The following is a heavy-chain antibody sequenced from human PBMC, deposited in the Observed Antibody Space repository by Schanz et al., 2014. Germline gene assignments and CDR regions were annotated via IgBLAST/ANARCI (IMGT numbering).Heavy chain of an antibody. D-gene: IGHD5-12*01. CDR1: GFTFSSYG. Sequence: VQLVESGGGVVQPGRSLRLSCAASGFTFSSYGMHWVRQAPGKGLEWVANIEGDGTRTYYVDSVKGRFTVSRDNAKNSLYLQMNSLRAEDTAVYYCARDGYNAYDLKRGDYWGQGTQVAVSS. V-gene: IGHV3-7*01. CDR3: ARDGYNAYDLKRGDY. J-gene: IGHJ4*02. CDR2: IEGDGTRT.